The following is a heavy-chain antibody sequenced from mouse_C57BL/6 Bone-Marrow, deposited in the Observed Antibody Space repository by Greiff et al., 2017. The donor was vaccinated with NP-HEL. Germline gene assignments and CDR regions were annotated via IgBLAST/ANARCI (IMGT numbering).Heavy chain of an antibody. Sequence: VQLQQPGAELVKPGASVKLSCKASGYTFTSYWMHWVKQRPGQGLEWIGMIHPNSGSTNYNEKFKSKATLTVDKSSSTAYMQLSSLTSEDSAVYYCARDLWPSWFAYWGQGTLVTVSA. CDR1: GYTFTSYW. CDR3: ARDLWPSWFAY. D-gene: IGHD1-1*02. J-gene: IGHJ3*01. CDR2: IHPNSGST. V-gene: IGHV1-64*01.